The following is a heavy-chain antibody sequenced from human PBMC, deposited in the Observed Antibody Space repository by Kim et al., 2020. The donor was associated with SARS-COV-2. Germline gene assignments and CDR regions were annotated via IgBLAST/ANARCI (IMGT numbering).Heavy chain of an antibody. CDR3: ARAPFYNISPGL. Sequence: GGSLRLSCVASGFTFSSYWMHWVRQAPGKGLVWVSHISSDGSNTNYGDSAKGRFTISRDNAKNTLYLQMNSLRAEDTAVYYCARAPFYNISPGLWGQGTL. CDR1: GFTFSSYW. V-gene: IGHV3-74*01. D-gene: IGHD1-20*01. J-gene: IGHJ4*02. CDR2: ISSDGSNT.